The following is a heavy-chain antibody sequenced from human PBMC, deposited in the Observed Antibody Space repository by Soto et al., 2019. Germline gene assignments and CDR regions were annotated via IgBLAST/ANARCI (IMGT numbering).Heavy chain of an antibody. CDR2: IYSGGST. Sequence: EVQLVESGGGLVQPGGSLRLSCAVSGFTVSSNYMSWVRQAPGKGLEWVSVIYSGGSTYYADSVKGRFTISRHNSTNTLYLQMNSLRAEDTAVYYCAREYYDYFWGTYRDGGFDYWGQGTLVTVSS. J-gene: IGHJ4*02. V-gene: IGHV3-53*04. D-gene: IGHD3-16*02. CDR3: AREYYDYFWGTYRDGGFDY. CDR1: GFTVSSNY.